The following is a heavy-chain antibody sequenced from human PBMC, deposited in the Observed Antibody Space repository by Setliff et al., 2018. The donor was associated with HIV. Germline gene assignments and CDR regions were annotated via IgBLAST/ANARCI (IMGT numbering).Heavy chain of an antibody. J-gene: IGHJ4*02. CDR1: GGTFSSYA. D-gene: IGHD3-9*01. CDR3: ALKGAYDILTGFPD. V-gene: IGHV1-69*13. CDR2: IIPILGTT. Sequence: SVKVSCKASGGTFSSYAISWVRQAPGQGLEWMGGIIPILGTTNYAQKFQGRVTITADESTSTAYMELSSLRSEDTAVYYCALKGAYDILTGFPDWGQGTLVTVSS.